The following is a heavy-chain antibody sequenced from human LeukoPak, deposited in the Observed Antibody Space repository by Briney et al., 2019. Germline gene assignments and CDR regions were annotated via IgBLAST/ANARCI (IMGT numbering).Heavy chain of an antibody. Sequence: SQTLSLTYAISGDSVSSNSAAWNWSRQSPSRGLEWLGRTYYRSKWYNDYAVSVKSRITINPDTSKNQFSLQLNSVTPEDTAVYYCARGYYGSGSSPLFDYWAREPWSPSPQ. CDR3: ARGYYGSGSSPLFDY. V-gene: IGHV6-1*01. D-gene: IGHD3-10*01. CDR1: GDSVSSNSAA. J-gene: IGHJ4*02. CDR2: TYYRSKWYN.